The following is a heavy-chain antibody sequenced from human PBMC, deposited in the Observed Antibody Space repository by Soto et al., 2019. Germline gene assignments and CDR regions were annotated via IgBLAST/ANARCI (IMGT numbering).Heavy chain of an antibody. CDR3: ARADTIRIDY. D-gene: IGHD5-12*01. V-gene: IGHV3-30*04. J-gene: IGHJ4*02. CDR2: ISYDGSNK. CDR1: GFTFSSFA. Sequence: GGSLRLSCAASGFTFSSFAMHWVRKAPGKGLEWVAVISYDGSNKYYADSVKGRFTISRDNSKNTLYLQMNSLRAEDTAVYYCARADTIRIDYWGQGTLVTVSS.